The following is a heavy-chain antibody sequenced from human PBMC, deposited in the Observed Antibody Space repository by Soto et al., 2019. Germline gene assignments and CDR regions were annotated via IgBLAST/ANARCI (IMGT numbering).Heavy chain of an antibody. Sequence: PSETLSLTCTVSGGSISSGDYYWSWIRQPPGKGLEWIGYIYYSGSTYYNPSLKSRVTISVDTSKNQFSLKLSSVTAADTAVYYCARDSYDYGGNLDYWGQGTLVTVSS. V-gene: IGHV4-30-4*01. D-gene: IGHD4-17*01. CDR2: IYYSGST. J-gene: IGHJ4*02. CDR1: GGSISSGDYY. CDR3: ARDSYDYGGNLDY.